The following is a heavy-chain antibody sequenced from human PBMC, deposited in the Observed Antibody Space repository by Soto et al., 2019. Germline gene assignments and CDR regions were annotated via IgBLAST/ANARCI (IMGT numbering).Heavy chain of an antibody. J-gene: IGHJ4*02. CDR3: AREPATGKPEGVDF. CDR2: INPNSGGT. Sequence: ASVKVSCKASGYTFSDYYIHWVRQAPGQGLEWMGWINPNSGGTKYAPKFQGGVTMTRDTFITTAYMELSRLRSGDTAEYYCAREPATGKPEGVDFRSKGTLVTVSS. D-gene: IGHD1-1*01. CDR1: GYTFSDYY. V-gene: IGHV1-2*02.